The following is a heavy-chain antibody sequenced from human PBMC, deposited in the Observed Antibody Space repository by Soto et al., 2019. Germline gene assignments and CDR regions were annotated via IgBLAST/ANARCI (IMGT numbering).Heavy chain of an antibody. J-gene: IGHJ4*02. CDR1: GGSVSIGDYL. Sequence: SETLSLTCTVFGGSVSIGDYLWSWIRQRPGKGLEWIGYIHDSGNTYYNPSLKSRVTISLDTSKNQFSLKVTSMTAEDTAVYYCARAYGDWRYFDYWGQGTLVTVSS. CDR2: IHDSGNT. CDR3: ARAYGDWRYFDY. V-gene: IGHV4-30-4*01. D-gene: IGHD3-10*01.